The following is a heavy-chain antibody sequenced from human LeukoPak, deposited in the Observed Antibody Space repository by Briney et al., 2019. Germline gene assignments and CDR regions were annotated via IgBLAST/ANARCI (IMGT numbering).Heavy chain of an antibody. J-gene: IGHJ3*01. V-gene: IGHV3-23*01. D-gene: IGHD5-24*01. CDR3: AKDIQLSA. CDR2: IASSGRNT. CDR1: GFNFNDAA. Sequence: GGSLRLSCAASGFNFNDAAMTWVRQAPGKGLEWVSLIASSGRNTYYTDSVRGRFTISRDNSKKTLSLQMNSLRVEDTAIYYCAKDIQLSAWSLGTMVTVSS.